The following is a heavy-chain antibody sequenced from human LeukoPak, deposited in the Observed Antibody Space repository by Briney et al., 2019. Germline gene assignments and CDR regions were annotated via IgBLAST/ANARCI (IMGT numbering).Heavy chain of an antibody. J-gene: IGHJ4*02. V-gene: IGHV4-4*02. CDR3: ARQNYGAAPLRY. Sequence: SGTLSLTCAVSGGSITSSHWWSWVRPPPGKGLEWIGEIYHSGSTNYNPSLKSRVTISVDKSNNQFSLMLTSVTAADTAVYYCARQNYGAAPLRYWGQGTLVTVSS. CDR1: GGSITSSHW. D-gene: IGHD4/OR15-4a*01. CDR2: IYHSGST.